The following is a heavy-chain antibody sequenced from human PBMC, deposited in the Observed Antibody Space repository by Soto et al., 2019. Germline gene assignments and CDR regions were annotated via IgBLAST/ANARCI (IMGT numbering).Heavy chain of an antibody. D-gene: IGHD6-13*01. Sequence: GGSLRLSCTASGFTFGDYAMSWFRQAPGKGLEWVGFIRSKAYGGTTEYAASVKGRFTISRDDSKSIAYLQMNSLKTEDTAVYYCTREWFHKGIAAAVPHFDYWGQGTLVTVSS. J-gene: IGHJ4*02. CDR3: TREWFHKGIAAAVPHFDY. CDR1: GFTFGDYA. V-gene: IGHV3-49*03. CDR2: IRSKAYGGTT.